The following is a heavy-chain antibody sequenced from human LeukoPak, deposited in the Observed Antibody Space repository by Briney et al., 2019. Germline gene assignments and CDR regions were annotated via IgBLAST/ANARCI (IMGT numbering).Heavy chain of an antibody. CDR3: ARVLYYYGSGISYYYYYMDV. CDR1: GGSISSGGYY. D-gene: IGHD3-10*01. V-gene: IGHV4-31*03. CDR2: IYYSGST. J-gene: IGHJ6*03. Sequence: SQTLSLTCTVSGGSISSGGYYWSWIRQHPGKGLEWIGYIYYSGSTYYNPSLKSRVTISVDTFKNQFSLKLSSVTAADTAVYYCARVLYYYGSGISYYYYYMDVWGKGTTVTVSS.